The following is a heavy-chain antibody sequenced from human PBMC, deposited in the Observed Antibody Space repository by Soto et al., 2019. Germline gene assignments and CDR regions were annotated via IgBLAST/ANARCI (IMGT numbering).Heavy chain of an antibody. D-gene: IGHD3-22*01. CDR1: GGTFSSYA. CDR2: IIPIFGTA. J-gene: IGHJ3*02. V-gene: IGHV1-69*06. CDR3: ARDLRADYDSSGYYRPPDAFDI. Sequence: GASVKVSCKASGGTFSSYAISWVRQAPGQGLEWMGGIIPIFGTANYAQKFQGRVTITADKSTSTAYMELSSLRSEDTAVYYCARDLRADYDSSGYYRPPDAFDIWGQVTIATVS.